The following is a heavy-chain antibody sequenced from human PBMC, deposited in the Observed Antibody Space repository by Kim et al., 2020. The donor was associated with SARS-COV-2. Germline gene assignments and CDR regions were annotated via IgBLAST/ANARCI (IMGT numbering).Heavy chain of an antibody. V-gene: IGHV7-4-1*02. CDR3: ARDRKTYYYGSGIGNWFDP. Sequence: ASVKVSCKASGYTFTSYAMNWVRQAPGQGLEWMGWINTNTGNPTYAQGFTGRFVFSLDTSVSTAYLQISSLKAEDTAVYYCARDRKTYYYGSGIGNWFDPWGQGTLVTVSS. J-gene: IGHJ5*02. CDR1: GYTFTSYA. CDR2: INTNTGNP. D-gene: IGHD3-10*01.